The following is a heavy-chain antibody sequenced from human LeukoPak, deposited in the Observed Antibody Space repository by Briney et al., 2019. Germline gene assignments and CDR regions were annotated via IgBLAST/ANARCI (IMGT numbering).Heavy chain of an antibody. CDR1: GGSISSYY. V-gene: IGHV4-59*12. D-gene: IGHD3-22*01. CDR3: ARDLDYYDSTWFDP. Sequence: PSETLSLTCTVSGGSISSYYWSWIRQPPGKGLEWIGYIYYFGSTYYNPSLKSRVTISVDTSKNQFSLKLISVTAADTAVYYCARDLDYYDSTWFDPWGQGTLVTVSS. CDR2: IYYFGST. J-gene: IGHJ5*02.